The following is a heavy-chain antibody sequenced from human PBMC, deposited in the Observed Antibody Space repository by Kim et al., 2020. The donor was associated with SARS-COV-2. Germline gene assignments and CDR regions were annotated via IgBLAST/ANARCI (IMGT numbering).Heavy chain of an antibody. CDR2: IYYSGST. CDR3: ARHTRIKKPLLLYYDSSGYYFDY. CDR1: GGSISSSSYY. V-gene: IGHV4-39*01. D-gene: IGHD3-22*01. J-gene: IGHJ4*02. Sequence: SETLSLTCTVSGGSISSSSYYWGWIRQPPGKGLEWIGSIYYSGSTYYNPSLKSRVTISVDTSKNQFSLKLSSVTAADTAVYYCARHTRIKKPLLLYYDSSGYYFDYWGQGTLVTVSS.